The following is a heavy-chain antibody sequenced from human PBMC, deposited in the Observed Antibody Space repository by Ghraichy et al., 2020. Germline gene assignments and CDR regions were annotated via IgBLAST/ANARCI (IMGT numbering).Heavy chain of an antibody. Sequence: GGSLRLSCAASGFTVSSNYMSWVRQAPGKGLEWVSVIYSGGSTYYADSVKGRFTISRDNSKNTLYLQMNSLRAEDTAVYYCARDPIRYYYGMDVWGQGTTVTVSS. D-gene: IGHD2-21*01. CDR3: ARDPIRYYYGMDV. CDR1: GFTVSSNY. CDR2: IYSGGST. J-gene: IGHJ6*02. V-gene: IGHV3-53*01.